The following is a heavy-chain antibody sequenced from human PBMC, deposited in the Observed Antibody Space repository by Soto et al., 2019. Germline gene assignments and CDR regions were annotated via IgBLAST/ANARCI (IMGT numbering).Heavy chain of an antibody. Sequence: GGSLRLSCAASGFTFSSYAMHWVRQAPGKGLEWVAVISYDGSNKYYADSVKGRFTISRDNSKNTLYLQMNSLRAEDTAVYFCARDGPSGSWYPYYNYKGLDLWGQGTTVTVSS. CDR1: GFTFSSYA. D-gene: IGHD6-13*01. V-gene: IGHV3-30-3*01. CDR2: ISYDGSNK. CDR3: ARDGPSGSWYPYYNYKGLDL. J-gene: IGHJ6*02.